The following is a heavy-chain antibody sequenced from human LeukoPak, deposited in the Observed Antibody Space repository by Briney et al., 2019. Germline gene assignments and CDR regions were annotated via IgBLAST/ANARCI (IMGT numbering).Heavy chain of an antibody. CDR3: ARVKAPRFGGHSSSWYYFDY. D-gene: IGHD6-13*01. CDR2: IYYRGST. CDR1: GGSISSYY. Sequence: SETLSLTCTVSGGSISSYYWSWIRQPPGKGLEWIGYIYYRGSTNHNPSLKSRVTMSVDTSKNQFSLKLSSVTAADTAAYYCARVKAPRFGGHSSSWYYFDYWGQGTLVTVSS. V-gene: IGHV4-59*12. J-gene: IGHJ4*02.